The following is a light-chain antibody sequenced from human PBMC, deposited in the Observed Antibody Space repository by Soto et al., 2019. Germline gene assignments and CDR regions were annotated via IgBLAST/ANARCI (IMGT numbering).Light chain of an antibody. J-gene: IGKJ1*01. V-gene: IGKV3-11*01. CDR1: HIVISY. CDR2: DTS. CDR3: QQRTNWPPT. Sequence: EIVLTQSPATLSLSPGERATLSCRASHIVISYLACYKQKLGQAPRLLIFDTSTRATGIPARFSGIVFGTDFTFTFSGLEAEDFAVYYCQQRTNWPPTFGQGTKVDIK.